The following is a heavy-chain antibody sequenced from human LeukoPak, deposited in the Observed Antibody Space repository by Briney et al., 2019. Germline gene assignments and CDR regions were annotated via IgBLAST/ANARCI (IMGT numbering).Heavy chain of an antibody. V-gene: IGHV3-33*08. Sequence: GGSLRLSCAASGFTFSSYAMHWVRQAPGKGLEWVAVIWYDGSNKYYADSVKGRFTISRDNSKNTLYLQMNSLRAEDTAVYYCARDPAAPDTAMVILDYWGQGTLVTVSS. J-gene: IGHJ4*02. D-gene: IGHD5-18*01. CDR2: IWYDGSNK. CDR1: GFTFSSYA. CDR3: ARDPAAPDTAMVILDY.